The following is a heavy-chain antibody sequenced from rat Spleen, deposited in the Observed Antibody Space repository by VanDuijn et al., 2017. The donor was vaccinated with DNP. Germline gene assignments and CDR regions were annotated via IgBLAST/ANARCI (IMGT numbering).Heavy chain of an antibody. CDR3: ARSTYSSSYIYYWYFDF. D-gene: IGHD1-2*01. Sequence: QVQLKESGPGLVQPSQTLSLTCTVSGFSLTSYTVSWVRQPPGKGLEWIAAISNSGITYYNSGLKSRLSISRDTSKSQVFLKMNSLQTEDTAMYFCARSTYSSSYIYYWYFDFWGPGTMVTVSS. J-gene: IGHJ1*01. CDR1: GFSLTSYT. V-gene: IGHV2-6*01. CDR2: ISNSGIT.